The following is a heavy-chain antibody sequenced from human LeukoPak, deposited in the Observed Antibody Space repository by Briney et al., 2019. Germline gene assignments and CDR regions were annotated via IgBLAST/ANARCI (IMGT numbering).Heavy chain of an antibody. D-gene: IGHD5-24*01. J-gene: IGHJ6*03. CDR2: IYKGGST. CDR3: ASPKDEYYYFMDD. Sequence: SETLSLTCSVSGGSISSSRWYWGWVRQPPGKGLEWIGSIYKGGSTYYNPSLKGRVTISVDTSKNQFSLKLDSVTVADTAVYYCASPKDEYYYFMDDWGKGTMVTVSS. CDR1: GGSISSSRWY. V-gene: IGHV4-39*01.